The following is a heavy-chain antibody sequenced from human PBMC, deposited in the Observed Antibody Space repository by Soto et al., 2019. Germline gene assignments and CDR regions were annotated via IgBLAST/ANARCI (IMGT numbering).Heavy chain of an antibody. CDR2: ISSSGSTI. D-gene: IGHD4-17*01. V-gene: IGHV3-48*03. J-gene: IGHJ4*02. CDR1: GFTFSNYE. Sequence: VGSLRLSCAASGFTFSNYEMNWVRQAPGKGLEWVSYISSSGSTIYYADSVKGPFTISRDNAKNSLYLQMNSLRAEDTAVYYCARARAGDYVLDYWGQGTLVTVSS. CDR3: ARARAGDYVLDY.